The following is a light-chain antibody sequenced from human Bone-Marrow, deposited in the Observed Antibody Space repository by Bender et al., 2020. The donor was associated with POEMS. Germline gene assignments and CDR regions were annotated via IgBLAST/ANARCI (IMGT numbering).Light chain of an antibody. Sequence: QSALTQPASVSGSPGQSITISCTGSSSDIGTYNRVSWYQQHPGKAPQLMIFDVSNRPFGVSSRFSGSTSGNTASLTISGLQAEDEADYYCSSYTSYTAVFGGGTKLTVL. CDR3: SSYTSYTAV. CDR1: SSDIGTYNR. CDR2: DVS. J-gene: IGLJ3*02. V-gene: IGLV2-14*02.